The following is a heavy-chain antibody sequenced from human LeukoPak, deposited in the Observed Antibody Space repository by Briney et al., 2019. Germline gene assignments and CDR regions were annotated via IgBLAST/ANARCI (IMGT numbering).Heavy chain of an antibody. V-gene: IGHV3-30*18. CDR2: ISYDGSNK. D-gene: IGHD3-22*01. Sequence: GRSLRLSCAASGFTFSSYGMHWVRQAPGKGLEWVAVISYDGSNKYYADSVKGRFTISRDNSKNTLYLQMNSLRAEDTAVYYYAKDVAVVVIHDAFDIWGQGTMVTVSS. J-gene: IGHJ3*02. CDR3: AKDVAVVVIHDAFDI. CDR1: GFTFSSYG.